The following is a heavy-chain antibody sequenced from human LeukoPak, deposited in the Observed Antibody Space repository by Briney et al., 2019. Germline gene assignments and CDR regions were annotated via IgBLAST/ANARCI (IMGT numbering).Heavy chain of an antibody. CDR1: GGSISSGSYC. D-gene: IGHD3-10*01. V-gene: IGHV4-61*09. CDR3: XXXYMGSSYNRGLDS. CDR2: IHISGNT. Sequence: PSQTLSLTCTVSGGSISSGSYCWSWIRQPAGKGLEWIGHIHISGNTNYNPSLKSRFTISVDTSKNQFSLKLSFVTDANTVKYXXXXXYMGSSYNRGLDSWGQGTLVTVSS. J-gene: IGHJ4*02.